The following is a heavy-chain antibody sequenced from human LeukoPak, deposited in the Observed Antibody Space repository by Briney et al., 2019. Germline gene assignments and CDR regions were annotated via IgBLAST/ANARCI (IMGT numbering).Heavy chain of an antibody. Sequence: PGGSLRLSCAASGFTFSSHWMHWVRQAPGTGLLWVSRINGDGSSAAYADSVKGRFTISRDNAKDTLYLQMNSLRVEDTAVYYCARLCGYYDRSDYWGQGTLVTVSS. J-gene: IGHJ4*02. CDR2: INGDGSSA. D-gene: IGHD3-3*01. CDR1: GFTFSSHW. CDR3: ARLCGYYDRSDY. V-gene: IGHV3-74*01.